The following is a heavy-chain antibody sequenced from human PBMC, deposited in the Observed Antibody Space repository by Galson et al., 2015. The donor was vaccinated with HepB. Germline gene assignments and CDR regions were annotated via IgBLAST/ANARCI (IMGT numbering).Heavy chain of an antibody. CDR2: TYYRSKWYN. J-gene: IGHJ6*02. Sequence: CAISGDSVSRTSAAWNWIRQSPSRGLEWLGRTYYRSKWYNNYAISVRSRITINPDTSKNQFSLQLNSVTPEDTAVYYCARAVSGSSWYRNYYYYSGMDVWGQGTTVTVSS. V-gene: IGHV6-1*01. D-gene: IGHD6-13*01. CDR1: GDSVSRTSAA. CDR3: ARAVSGSSWYRNYYYYSGMDV.